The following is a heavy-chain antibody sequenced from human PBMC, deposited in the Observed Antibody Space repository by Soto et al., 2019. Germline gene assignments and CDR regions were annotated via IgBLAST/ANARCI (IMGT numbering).Heavy chain of an antibody. CDR1: GYTFIGYD. D-gene: IGHD2-8*01. J-gene: IGHJ4*02. Sequence: QVQLVQSGAEVKKPGASVKVSCKASGYTFIGYDINWVRQATGQGVEWMGWMNPDSGNTGYAQKFQGRVSMTRNTSLSTAHRALSSLTADDPAVYYCARSTNGYVDRHWGQGTLVTVSS. V-gene: IGHV1-8*01. CDR2: MNPDSGNT. CDR3: ARSTNGYVDRH.